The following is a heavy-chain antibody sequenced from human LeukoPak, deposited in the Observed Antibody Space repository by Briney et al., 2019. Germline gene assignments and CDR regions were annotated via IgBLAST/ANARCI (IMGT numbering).Heavy chain of an antibody. Sequence: LETLSLTCAVYGGSFRGYYWSWIRQPPGKGLEWIGEINHSGSTNYNPSLKSRVTISVDTSKNQFSLKLRSVTAADTAVYYCARGVSRYFAWLPTYGMDVWGKGTTVTVSS. CDR2: INHSGST. CDR3: ARGVSRYFAWLPTYGMDV. CDR1: GGSFRGYY. J-gene: IGHJ6*04. V-gene: IGHV4-34*01. D-gene: IGHD3-9*01.